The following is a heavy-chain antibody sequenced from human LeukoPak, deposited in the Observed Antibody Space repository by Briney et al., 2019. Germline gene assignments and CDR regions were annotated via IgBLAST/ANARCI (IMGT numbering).Heavy chain of an antibody. CDR1: GFTFSSYA. CDR3: ARESGATDRLCFDY. J-gene: IGHJ4*02. CDR2: ISYDGSNK. D-gene: IGHD1/OR15-1a*01. Sequence: GGSLRLSCAASGFTFSSYAMHWVRQAPGKGLEWVAVISYDGSNKYYADSVKGRFTISRDNSKNTLYLQMNSLRAEDTAVYYCARESGATDRLCFDYWGQGTLVTVSS. V-gene: IGHV3-30-3*01.